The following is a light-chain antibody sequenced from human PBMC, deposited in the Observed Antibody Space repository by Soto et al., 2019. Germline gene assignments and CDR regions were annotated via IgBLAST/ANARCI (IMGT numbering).Light chain of an antibody. J-gene: IGKJ3*01. CDR2: GAS. V-gene: IGKV3-20*01. Sequence: EIVLTQSPGTLSLSPGERATLSCRASQSVSSSYLAWYQQKPGQAPRLLIYGASSRATGIPDRFSGSGSGTDFTLTISRLEPEDFAVYYCQLYGGSRPFTFGPGTKVDIK. CDR3: QLYGGSRPFT. CDR1: QSVSSSY.